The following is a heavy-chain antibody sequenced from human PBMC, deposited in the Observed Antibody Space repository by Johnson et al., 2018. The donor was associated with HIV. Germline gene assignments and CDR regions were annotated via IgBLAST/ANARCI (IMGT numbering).Heavy chain of an antibody. V-gene: IGHV3-74*01. CDR1: GFSFSRYW. Sequence: VQLVESGGGLVQPGGSLRLSCEASGFSFSRYWMHWVRQAPGKRLVWVSRIDGDGSSITYADFVKGRFTISRDNAKNILYLQMNSLRAEDTAVYYCAKLPVLYGDFDDAFNIWGQGTMVTVSS. J-gene: IGHJ3*02. D-gene: IGHD4-17*01. CDR3: AKLPVLYGDFDDAFNI. CDR2: IDGDGSSI.